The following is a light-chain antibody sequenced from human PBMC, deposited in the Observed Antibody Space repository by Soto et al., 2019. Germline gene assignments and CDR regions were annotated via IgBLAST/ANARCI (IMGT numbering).Light chain of an antibody. V-gene: IGKV3-11*01. CDR2: DAS. CDR3: QQRSYWLT. Sequence: EIVLTQSLGTLSLSPGERATLSCRASQSVSNYLAWYQQKPGQAPRLLIYDASNRATGIPARFSGSGSGTDFTLTISSLEPEDFAVYYCQQRSYWLTFGEGTKVDIK. J-gene: IGKJ4*01. CDR1: QSVSNY.